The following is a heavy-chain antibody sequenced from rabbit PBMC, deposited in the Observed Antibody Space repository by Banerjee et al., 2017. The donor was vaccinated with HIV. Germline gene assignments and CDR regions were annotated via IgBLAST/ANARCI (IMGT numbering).Heavy chain of an antibody. V-gene: IGHV1S45*01. CDR2: INTISGDT. CDR3: ARGSTYYYYFAL. CDR1: GFSFSNKYV. D-gene: IGHD8-1*01. J-gene: IGHJ4*01. Sequence: QEQLEESGGNLVKPEGSLTLTCTASGFSFSNKYVMCWVRQAPGKGLEWIACINTISGDTVYATWAKGRFTISKTSSTTVTLQMTSLTAADTATYFCARGSTYYYYFALWGPGTLVTVS.